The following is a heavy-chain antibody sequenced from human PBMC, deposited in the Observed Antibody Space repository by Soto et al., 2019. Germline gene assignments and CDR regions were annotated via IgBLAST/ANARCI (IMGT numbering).Heavy chain of an antibody. CDR3: ANSRVSMVRGLIIIPNY. CDR1: GFPFTGYA. CDR2: ISGHGDAT. D-gene: IGHD3-10*01. Sequence: PGGSLRLSCAASGFPFTGYAMSWVRQAPGKGLEWVSAISGHGDATFYADSVKGRFTISRDNSKNTLYLHMNSPRAEDTALYYCANSRVSMVRGLIIIPNYWGQGTLVTVS. V-gene: IGHV3-23*01. J-gene: IGHJ4*02.